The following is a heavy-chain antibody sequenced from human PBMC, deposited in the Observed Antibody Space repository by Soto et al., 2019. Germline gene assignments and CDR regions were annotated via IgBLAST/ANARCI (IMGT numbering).Heavy chain of an antibody. D-gene: IGHD3-3*02. V-gene: IGHV1-18*01. CDR1: CYTFTSYG. CDR2: SSTSNGDT. CDR3: ARDYTFPDY. Sequence: ASVTVACKTSCYTFTSYGITWVRQAPGQGLEWMGWSSTSNGDTNYVQKFQGRVTMTTDTSTGTGYMELRSLTSDDTAVYYCARDYTFPDYWGQGTLVTVSS. J-gene: IGHJ4*02.